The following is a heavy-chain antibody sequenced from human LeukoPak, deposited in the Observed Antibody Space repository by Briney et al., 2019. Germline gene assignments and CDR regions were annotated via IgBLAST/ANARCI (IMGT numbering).Heavy chain of an antibody. J-gene: IGHJ4*02. CDR3: ARHSGTTIGDFDY. V-gene: IGHV4-59*08. CDR1: GGSISSYY. Sequence: SETLSLTCTVSGGSISSYYWSWIRQPPGKGLEWIGYIYYSGSTNYNPSLKSRVTISVDTSKNQFSLKLSSVTAADTAVYYCARHSGTTIGDFDYWGQGTLATVSS. CDR2: IYYSGST. D-gene: IGHD6-13*01.